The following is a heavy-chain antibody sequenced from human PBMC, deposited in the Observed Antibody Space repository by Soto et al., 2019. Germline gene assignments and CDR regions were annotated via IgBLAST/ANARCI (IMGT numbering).Heavy chain of an antibody. D-gene: IGHD1-1*01. Sequence: PGGSLRLSCAASGFSISGSPMHWVRQASGKGLEWVGRIRSRTNSYATTYAASVQGRFTISRDDSKNTAYLQLNSLKSEDTAVYYCKADGYVNDDTDVPGKGTILPVSS. J-gene: IGHJ6*03. V-gene: IGHV3-73*01. CDR1: GFSISGSP. CDR3: KADGYVNDDTDV. CDR2: IRSRTNSYAT.